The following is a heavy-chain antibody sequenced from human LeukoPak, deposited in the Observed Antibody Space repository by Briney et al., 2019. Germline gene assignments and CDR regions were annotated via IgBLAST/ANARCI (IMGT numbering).Heavy chain of an antibody. CDR1: GGSISSYY. CDR3: ARNGTSGTAMVNYYYYYMDV. D-gene: IGHD5-18*01. Sequence: SETLSLTCTVSGGSISSYYWSWIRQPPGKGLEWIGYICYSGSTNYNPSLKSRVTISVDTSKNQFSLKLSSVTAADTAVYYCARNGTSGTAMVNYYYYYMDVWGKGTTVTVSS. V-gene: IGHV4-59*08. J-gene: IGHJ6*03. CDR2: ICYSGST.